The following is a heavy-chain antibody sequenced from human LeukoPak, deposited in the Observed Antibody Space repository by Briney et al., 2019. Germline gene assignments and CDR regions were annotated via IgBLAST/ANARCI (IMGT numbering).Heavy chain of an antibody. CDR2: ISSSSSTI. Sequence: PGGSLRLSCAASGFSFDRFTMNWVRQAPGKGLEWVSYISSSSSTIYYADSVKGRFTISRDNAKNSLYLQMNSLRAEDTAVYYCARDLGLSIDYWGQGTLVTVSS. J-gene: IGHJ4*02. D-gene: IGHD3/OR15-3a*01. CDR3: ARDLGLSIDY. V-gene: IGHV3-48*01. CDR1: GFSFDRFT.